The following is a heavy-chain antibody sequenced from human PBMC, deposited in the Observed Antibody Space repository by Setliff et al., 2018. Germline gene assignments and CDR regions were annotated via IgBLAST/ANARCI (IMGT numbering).Heavy chain of an antibody. Sequence: TSETLSLTCTVSGGSVSSGSYYWSWIRQPPGKGLEWIGSIYYSGSTYYNPSLKSRVTMSIDTSKNQFSLKLNSVTAADMAVYYCAREQWLDPPGYYYMDVWAKGTTVTVSS. V-gene: IGHV4-39*07. CDR3: AREQWLDPPGYYYMDV. CDR1: GGSVSSGSYY. J-gene: IGHJ6*03. CDR2: IYYSGST. D-gene: IGHD6-19*01.